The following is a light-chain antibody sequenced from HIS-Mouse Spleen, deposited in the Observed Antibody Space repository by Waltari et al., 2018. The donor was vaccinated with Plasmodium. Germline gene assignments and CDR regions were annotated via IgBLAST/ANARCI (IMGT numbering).Light chain of an antibody. CDR2: DND. CDR1: SSNIGNNY. V-gene: IGLV1-51*01. CDR3: GTWDSSLSAGVV. J-gene: IGLJ2*01. Sequence: QSVLTQPPSVSAAPGQKVTISCSGSSSNIGNNYVSWYQQLPGTAPKLLIYDNDKRPSGIPDRCSGSKSGTSATLGSTGLQTGDEADYYCGTWDSSLSAGVVFGGGSKLTVL.